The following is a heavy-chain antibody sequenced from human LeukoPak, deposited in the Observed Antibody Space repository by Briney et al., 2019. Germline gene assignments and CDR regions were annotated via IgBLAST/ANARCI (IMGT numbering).Heavy chain of an antibody. D-gene: IGHD3-3*01. J-gene: IGHJ5*02. Sequence: SETLSLTCTVSGGSISSYYWSWIRQPPGKGLEWIGYIYYSGSTNYNPSLKSRVTISVDTSKNQFSLKLSSVTAADTAVYYCARGVWSGYYYDWFDPWGQGTLVTVSS. CDR2: IYYSGST. CDR3: ARGVWSGYYYDWFDP. V-gene: IGHV4-59*01. CDR1: GGSISSYY.